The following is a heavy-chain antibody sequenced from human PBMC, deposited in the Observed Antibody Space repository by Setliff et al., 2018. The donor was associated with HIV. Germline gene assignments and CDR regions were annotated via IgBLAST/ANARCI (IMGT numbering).Heavy chain of an antibody. Sequence: SETLSLTCTVSGGSMSSSGPGYFWGWIRQPPGEGLEWIGSIYYLGNTYYNPSLKSRLTISVDTSRNLFSLHLSSVTAADTAVYYCARLFSGSPGDYWGQGTLVTVSS. CDR2: IYYLGNT. J-gene: IGHJ4*02. CDR1: GGSMSSSGPGYF. CDR3: ARLFSGSPGDY. V-gene: IGHV4-39*01. D-gene: IGHD3-10*01.